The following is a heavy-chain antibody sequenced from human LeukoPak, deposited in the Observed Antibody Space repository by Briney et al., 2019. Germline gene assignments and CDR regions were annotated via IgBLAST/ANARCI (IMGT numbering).Heavy chain of an antibody. CDR2: INPSGGST. V-gene: IGHV1-46*01. Sequence: GASVKVSCNASGYTFTSYYTHWVRQAPGQRLEWMGIINPSGGSTSYAQKFQGRVTMTRDTSTSTVYMELSSLRSEDTAVYYCARDQSYSSSWYGPGDWFDPWGQGTLVTVSS. J-gene: IGHJ5*02. CDR1: GYTFTSYY. D-gene: IGHD6-13*01. CDR3: ARDQSYSSSWYGPGDWFDP.